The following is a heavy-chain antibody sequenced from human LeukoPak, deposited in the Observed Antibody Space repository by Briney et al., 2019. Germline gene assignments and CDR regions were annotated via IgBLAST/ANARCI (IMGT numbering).Heavy chain of an antibody. J-gene: IGHJ4*02. CDR3: ASGAYCGRDCYSRGSYFDY. CDR2: ISGDGSTT. Sequence: GGSLRLSCALSGFTFNDYWMHWVGQAPGKGLMWVARISGDGSTTIYADSLKGRFNISRENAKNTLFPQMNSLSADGTGVYFFASGAYCGRDCYSRGSYFDYWGQGALVTVSS. V-gene: IGHV3-74*01. CDR1: GFTFNDYW. D-gene: IGHD2-21*02.